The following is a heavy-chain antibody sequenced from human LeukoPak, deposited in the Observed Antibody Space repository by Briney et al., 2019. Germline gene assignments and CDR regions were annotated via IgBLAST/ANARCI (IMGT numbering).Heavy chain of an antibody. J-gene: IGHJ2*01. Sequence: GGSLRLSCAASGFTFSDYYMSWIRQAPGKGLEWVSYISSSSSYTNYADSVKGRFTISRDNAKNSLYLQMNSLRAEDTAVYYRARDWVDIVVVPAAKYFDLWGRGTLVTVSS. V-gene: IGHV3-11*05. CDR2: ISSSSSYT. D-gene: IGHD2-2*01. CDR3: ARDWVDIVVVPAAKYFDL. CDR1: GFTFSDYY.